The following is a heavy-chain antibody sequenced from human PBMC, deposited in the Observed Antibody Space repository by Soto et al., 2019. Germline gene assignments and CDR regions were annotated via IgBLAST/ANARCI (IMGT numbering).Heavy chain of an antibody. V-gene: IGHV3-30*18. Sequence: VQLVESGGGVVQPGRSLRLSCAASGFTFSDYAMHWVRQAPGKGLEWVAVVSHDGRNTHYADSVKGRFTISRDSSKNTVSLEMTSLMAEDTAFYYCAKGGRQWLVTSDFNYWGQGALVTVSS. D-gene: IGHD6-19*01. CDR2: VSHDGRNT. CDR1: GFTFSDYA. J-gene: IGHJ4*02. CDR3: AKGGRQWLVTSDFNY.